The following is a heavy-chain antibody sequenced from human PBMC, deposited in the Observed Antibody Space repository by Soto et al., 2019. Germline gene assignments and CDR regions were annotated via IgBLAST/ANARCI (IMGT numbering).Heavy chain of an antibody. V-gene: IGHV1-69*04. Sequence: AASVKVSCKASGGTFSTYTITWVRQAPGQRLEWMGRIIPIIGIINYAQKFQGRVTITADKFTGTAYMELTRLRSDDTAVYYCAGDPDSHYNDSHAYSYPWGQGTLVTVSS. J-gene: IGHJ5*02. CDR3: AGDPDSHYNDSHAYSYP. CDR1: GGTFSTYT. CDR2: IIPIIGII. D-gene: IGHD3-22*01.